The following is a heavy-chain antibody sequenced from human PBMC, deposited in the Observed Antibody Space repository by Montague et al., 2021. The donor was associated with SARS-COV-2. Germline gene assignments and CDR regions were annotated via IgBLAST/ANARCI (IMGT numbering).Heavy chain of an antibody. V-gene: IGHV4-34*01. J-gene: IGHJ6*03. Sequence: SETLSLTRAVSGGSFSGNYWSWVRQHPGEGLQWIGEINQSGDINYNPSLKSRVTISVDTSRNQFSLKLTSVTAADTAVYFCARDQQGVNMVLVVIGFYYYMDVWGKGTTVTVSS. CDR3: ARDQQGVNMVLVVIGFYYYMDV. CDR1: GGSFSGNY. CDR2: INQSGDI. D-gene: IGHD2-8*02.